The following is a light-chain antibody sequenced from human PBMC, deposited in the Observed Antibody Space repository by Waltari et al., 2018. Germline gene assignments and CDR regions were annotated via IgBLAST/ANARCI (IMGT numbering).Light chain of an antibody. Sequence: HSVLTQPPSASEPPGQRVPISRSGSSSNLGGHSVNWYQQCPGTAPKLRICTNNQRPSGVPDRFSGAKSDTSASLAIRGLQSDDEAEYYCAAWDDSLNGVMFGGGTKLTVL. V-gene: IGLV1-44*01. J-gene: IGLJ3*02. CDR3: AAWDDSLNGVM. CDR1: SSNLGGHS. CDR2: TNN.